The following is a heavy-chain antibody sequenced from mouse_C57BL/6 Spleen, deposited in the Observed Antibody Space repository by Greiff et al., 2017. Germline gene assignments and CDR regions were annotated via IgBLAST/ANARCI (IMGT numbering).Heavy chain of an antibody. V-gene: IGHV5-17*01. Sequence: EVKLMESGGGLVKPGGSLKLSCAASGFTFSDYGMPWVRQAPEKGLEWVAYISSGSSTIYYAATVKGRFTISRDNAKNTLFLQMTSLRSEDTAMYYCARKYYDSSYDWFAYWGQGTLVTVSA. J-gene: IGHJ3*01. CDR3: ARKYYDSSYDWFAY. CDR1: GFTFSDYG. D-gene: IGHD1-1*01. CDR2: ISSGSSTI.